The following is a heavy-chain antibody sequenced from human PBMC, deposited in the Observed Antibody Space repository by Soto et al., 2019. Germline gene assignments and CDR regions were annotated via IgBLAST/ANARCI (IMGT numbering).Heavy chain of an antibody. J-gene: IGHJ4*02. Sequence: PSETMSLTCPFSGFSISSYYWIWIRPPPGKGLEWIGYIYYSGSTNYNPSLKSRVTISVDTSKNQFSLKLSLRSDDTAVYYCASTRVYYDSSGSVFDYWGQGTLVTVSS. V-gene: IGHV4-59*01. D-gene: IGHD3-22*01. CDR1: GFSISSYY. CDR2: IYYSGST. CDR3: ASTRVYYDSSGSVFDY.